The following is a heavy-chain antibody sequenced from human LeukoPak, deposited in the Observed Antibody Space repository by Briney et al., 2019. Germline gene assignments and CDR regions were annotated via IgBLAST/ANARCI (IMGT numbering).Heavy chain of an antibody. CDR3: ARVRGPYYYDSSGLLSLYYYYGMDV. J-gene: IGHJ6*02. D-gene: IGHD3-22*01. Sequence: GASVKVSCKASGGTFSSYAISWVRQAPGQGLEWMGGIIPIFGTANYAQKFQGRVTITADESTSTAYMELSSLRSEDTAVYYCARVRGPYYYDSSGLLSLYYYYGMDVWGQGTTVTVSS. V-gene: IGHV1-69*13. CDR2: IIPIFGTA. CDR1: GGTFSSYA.